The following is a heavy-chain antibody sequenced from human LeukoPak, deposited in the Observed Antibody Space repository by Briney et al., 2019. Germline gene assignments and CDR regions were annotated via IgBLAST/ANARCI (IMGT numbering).Heavy chain of an antibody. V-gene: IGHV3-23*01. CDR1: GFTFSSYA. J-gene: IGHJ6*02. CDR3: ASGYCSGGSCYLHYYYYYGMDV. D-gene: IGHD2-15*01. Sequence: GGSLRLSCAASGFTFSSYAMSWVRQAPGKGLEWVSAISGSGGSTYYADSVKGRFTISRGNSKNTLYLQMNSLRAEDTAVYYCASGYCSGGSCYLHYYYYYGMDVWGQGTTVTVSS. CDR2: ISGSGGST.